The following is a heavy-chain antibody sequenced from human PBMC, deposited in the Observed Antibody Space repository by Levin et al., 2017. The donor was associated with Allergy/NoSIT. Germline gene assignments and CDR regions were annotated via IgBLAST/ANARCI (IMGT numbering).Heavy chain of an antibody. CDR1: GGTFSSYA. Sequence: ASVKVSCKASGGTFSSYAISWVRQAPGQGLEWMGGIIPIFGTANYAQKFQGRVTITADESTSTAYMELSSLRSEDTAVYYCARDQVLRFLDREFYYYYYYMDVWGKGTTVTVSS. J-gene: IGHJ6*03. CDR3: ARDQVLRFLDREFYYYYYYMDV. CDR2: IIPIFGTA. V-gene: IGHV1-69*13. D-gene: IGHD3-3*01.